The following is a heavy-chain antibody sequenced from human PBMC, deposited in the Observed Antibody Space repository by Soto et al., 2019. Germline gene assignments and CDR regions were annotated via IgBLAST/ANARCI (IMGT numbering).Heavy chain of an antibody. Sequence: SETLSLTCAVSGCSISTYYWTWIRQPPGKGLEWMGNIYYSGSTYYNPSLKSRVTVSVDTSKNQFSLKLSSVTAADTAVYYCARHPSDFWFDPWGQGTLVTVSS. D-gene: IGHD2-21*02. CDR3: ARHPSDFWFDP. CDR1: GCSISTYY. V-gene: IGHV4-59*04. CDR2: IYYSGST. J-gene: IGHJ5*02.